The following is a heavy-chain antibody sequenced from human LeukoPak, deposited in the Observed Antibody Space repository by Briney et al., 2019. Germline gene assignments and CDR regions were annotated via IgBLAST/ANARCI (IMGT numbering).Heavy chain of an antibody. CDR3: ARDYNYYDSSGYSL. V-gene: IGHV3-30-3*01. D-gene: IGHD3-22*01. Sequence: PGGSLRLSCAASGFTLSSYAMHWVRQAPGKGLEWVAVISYDGSNKYYADSVKGRFTISRDNSKNTLYLQMNSLRAEDTAVYYCARDYNYYDSSGYSLWGQGTLVTVSS. CDR2: ISYDGSNK. CDR1: GFTLSSYA. J-gene: IGHJ4*02.